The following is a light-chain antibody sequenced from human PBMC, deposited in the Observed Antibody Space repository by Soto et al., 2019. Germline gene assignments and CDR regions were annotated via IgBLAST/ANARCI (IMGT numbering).Light chain of an antibody. CDR3: QQYYDAPQN. CDR2: WAS. V-gene: IGKV4-1*01. CDR1: QSVLYSSNNKNY. J-gene: IGKJ1*01. Sequence: DIVMTQSPDSLAVSLGERATINCKSSQSVLYSSNNKNYLAWYQQKPGQPPKLLIYWASTRESGVPDRFSGSRSGTDFTLTISSLQAEDVAVYYCQQYYDAPQNFGQGTKVEIK.